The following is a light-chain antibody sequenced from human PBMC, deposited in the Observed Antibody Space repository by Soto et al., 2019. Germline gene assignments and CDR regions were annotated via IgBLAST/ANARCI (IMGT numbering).Light chain of an antibody. V-gene: IGLV1-40*01. J-gene: IGLJ2*01. CDR3: QSYDSSLNFVL. CDR1: SSNIGADYA. Sequence: QSVLTQPPSVSGAPGQRVIISCTGSSSNIGADYAVHWYQHLPGTAPRIIIYHNINRASGVPDRFSASKSGTSASLAITGLQPEDEADYYCQSYDSSLNFVLFGGGTKLTVL. CDR2: HNI.